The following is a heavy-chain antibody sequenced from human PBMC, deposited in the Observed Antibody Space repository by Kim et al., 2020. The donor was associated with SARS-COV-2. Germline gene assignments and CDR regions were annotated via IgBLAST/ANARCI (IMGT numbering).Heavy chain of an antibody. V-gene: IGHV3-73*01. CDR2: IRSKANSYAP. CDR3: TLTISR. Sequence: GGSLRLSCAASGFTFSGSAMHWVRQASGKGLEWVGRIRSKANSYAPADAVSVKVRVTSSRDESKNTEYLQKNSLKTEDTAVYYCTLTISRWGQGTLVTVSS. CDR1: GFTFSGSA. D-gene: IGHD4-17*01. J-gene: IGHJ4*02.